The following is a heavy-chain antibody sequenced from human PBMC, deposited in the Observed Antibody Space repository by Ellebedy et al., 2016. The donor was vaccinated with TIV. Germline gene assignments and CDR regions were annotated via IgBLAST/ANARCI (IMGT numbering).Heavy chain of an antibody. D-gene: IGHD6-19*01. V-gene: IGHV1-2*02. J-gene: IGHJ6*02. CDR2: INPNSGGT. CDR1: GYTFTGYY. CDR3: ARRDSSGWSIYGMDV. Sequence: ASVKVSCKASGYTFTGYYMHWVRQAPGQGLEWMGWINPNSGGTNYAQKFQGRVTMTRDTSISTAYMELSRLRSDDTAVYYCARRDSSGWSIYGMDVWGQGTTVTVSS.